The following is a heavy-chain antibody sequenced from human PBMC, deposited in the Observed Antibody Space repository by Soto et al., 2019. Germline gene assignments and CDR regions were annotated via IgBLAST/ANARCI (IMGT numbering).Heavy chain of an antibody. Sequence: GGSLRLSCAASGFTFSSYAMSWVRQAPGNGLKWVSAISGSGGSTYYADSVKGRFTISRDNSKNTLYLQMNSLRAEDTAVYYCAKVSYYYDSSGPPRDAFDIWGQGTMVTVSS. D-gene: IGHD3-22*01. CDR3: AKVSYYYDSSGPPRDAFDI. V-gene: IGHV3-23*01. CDR2: ISGSGGST. CDR1: GFTFSSYA. J-gene: IGHJ3*02.